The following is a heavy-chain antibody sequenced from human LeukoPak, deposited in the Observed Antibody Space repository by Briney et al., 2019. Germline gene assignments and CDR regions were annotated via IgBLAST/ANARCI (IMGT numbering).Heavy chain of an antibody. J-gene: IGHJ6*03. Sequence: ASVKVSCKASGYTFTSYDINWVRQATGQGLEWMGWMNPNSGNTGYAQKFQGRVTITRNTSISTAYMELSSLRSEDTAVYYCARVGVTRYYYYYMDVWGKGTTVTVSS. CDR1: GYTFTSYD. V-gene: IGHV1-8*03. D-gene: IGHD2-21*02. CDR3: ARVGVTRYYYYYMDV. CDR2: MNPNSGNT.